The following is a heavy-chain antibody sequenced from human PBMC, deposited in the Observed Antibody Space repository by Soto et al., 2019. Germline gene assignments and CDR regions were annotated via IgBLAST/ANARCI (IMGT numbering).Heavy chain of an antibody. Sequence: EVQLLESGGGLVQPGGSLRLSCAASGFTFSSYAMSWVRQAPGKGLEWVSAISGSGGSTYYADSVKGRFTISRDNSKNTLYLQMNSLSAEDTAVYYCAKDRTIFFSGAGAFDIWGQWTMVSVSS. D-gene: IGHD3-3*01. CDR3: AKDRTIFFSGAGAFDI. V-gene: IGHV3-23*01. J-gene: IGHJ3*02. CDR1: GFTFSSYA. CDR2: ISGSGGST.